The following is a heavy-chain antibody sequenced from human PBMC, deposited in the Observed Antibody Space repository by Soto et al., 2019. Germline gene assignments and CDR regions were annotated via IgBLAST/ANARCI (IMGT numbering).Heavy chain of an antibody. CDR3: ARSGYFDY. CDR2: ISSTGNTI. CDR1: GFTFSTYS. V-gene: IGHV3-48*01. D-gene: IGHD2-8*02. Sequence: PGGSLRLSCAASGFTFSTYSMTWVRQAPGKGLEWVSYISSTGNTIYYPDSVKGRFTISRDTAKKSLYLQMNSLRAEDTAVHYCARSGYFDYWGQGTLVTVSS. J-gene: IGHJ4*02.